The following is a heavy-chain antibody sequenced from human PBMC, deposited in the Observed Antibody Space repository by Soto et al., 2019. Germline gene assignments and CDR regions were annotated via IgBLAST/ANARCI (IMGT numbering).Heavy chain of an antibody. CDR3: AKVEGPWVPNGGLYYFDY. D-gene: IGHD2-15*01. CDR1: GFTFSSYG. J-gene: IGHJ4*02. CDR2: ISYDGSNK. V-gene: IGHV3-30*18. Sequence: QVQLVESGGGVVQPGRSLRLSCAASGFTFSSYGMHWVRQAPGKGLEWVAVISYDGSNKYYADSVKGRFTISRDNSKNTLYLQMNSLRAEDTAVYYCAKVEGPWVPNGGLYYFDYWGQGTLVTVSS.